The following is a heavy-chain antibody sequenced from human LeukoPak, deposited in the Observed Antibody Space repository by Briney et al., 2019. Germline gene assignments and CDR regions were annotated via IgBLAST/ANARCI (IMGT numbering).Heavy chain of an antibody. CDR3: AKGRAGMLRGVCDY. CDR2: ISSSSSTI. CDR1: GFTFSSYS. Sequence: PGGFLRLSCAASGFTFSSYSMNWVRQAPGKGLEWVSYISSSSSTIYYADSIKGRFTISRDNSKNTLYLQMSSLRVDDTALYYCAKGRAGMLRGVCDYWGQGTLVSVSS. J-gene: IGHJ4*02. D-gene: IGHD3-10*01. V-gene: IGHV3-48*01.